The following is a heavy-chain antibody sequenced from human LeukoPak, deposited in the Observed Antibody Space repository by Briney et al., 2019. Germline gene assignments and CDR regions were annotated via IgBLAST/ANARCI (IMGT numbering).Heavy chain of an antibody. J-gene: IGHJ3*02. V-gene: IGHV5-51*01. Sequence: GESLKISCKGSGYSFTSYWIGWVRQMPGKGLEWMGIIYPGDSDTRYNPSFQGQVTISADKSISTAYLQWSSLKASDTAMYYCARQSDSSGYYFYDAFDIWGQGTMVTVSS. D-gene: IGHD3-22*01. CDR2: IYPGDSDT. CDR1: GYSFTSYW. CDR3: ARQSDSSGYYFYDAFDI.